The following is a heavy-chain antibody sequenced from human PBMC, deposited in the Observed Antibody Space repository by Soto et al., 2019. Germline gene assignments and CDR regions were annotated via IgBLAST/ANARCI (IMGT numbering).Heavy chain of an antibody. D-gene: IGHD2-21*01. CDR1: GGTFSSYA. CDR3: ARETAPRGDWEGGLDY. V-gene: IGHV1-69*12. CDR2: IIPIFGTA. J-gene: IGHJ4*02. Sequence: QVQLVQSGAEVKKPGSSVKVSCKASGGTFSSYAISWVRQAPGQGLEWMGGIIPIFGTANYAQKFQGRVTMTADESTRTADRELGSLRSEDTAVYYCARETAPRGDWEGGLDYWGQGTLVAVSS.